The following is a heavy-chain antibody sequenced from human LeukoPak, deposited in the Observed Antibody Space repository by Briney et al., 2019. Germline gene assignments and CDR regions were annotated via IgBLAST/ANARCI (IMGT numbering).Heavy chain of an antibody. D-gene: IGHD6-13*01. V-gene: IGHV4-39*07. J-gene: IGHJ4*02. CDR2: IYYSGST. CDR1: GGSISSSSYY. CDR3: ARWRHLQRDRVGYSSSPHPGD. Sequence: PSETLSLTCTVSGGSISSSSYYWGWIRQPPGKGLEWIGSIYYSGSTYYNPSLKSRVTISVDTSKNQFSLKLSSVTAADTAVYYCARWRHLQRDRVGYSSSPHPGDWGQGTLVTVSS.